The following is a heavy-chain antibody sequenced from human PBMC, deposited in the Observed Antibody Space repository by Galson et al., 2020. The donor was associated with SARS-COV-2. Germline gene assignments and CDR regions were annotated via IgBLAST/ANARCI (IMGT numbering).Heavy chain of an antibody. J-gene: IGHJ2*01. Sequence: GGSLRLSCAVSGFTFSASDMHWVRQPIGRGLEWVSAIGTGGDTYYSDSVKGRFTISRENDKNSLYLQMNSLRAGDTAVYYCLREVTEYNSAWNNWYFDRWGRGTLVTVSS. CDR2: IGTGGDT. D-gene: IGHD6-19*01. CDR1: GFTFSASD. CDR3: LREVTEYNSAWNNWYFDR. V-gene: IGHV3-13*01.